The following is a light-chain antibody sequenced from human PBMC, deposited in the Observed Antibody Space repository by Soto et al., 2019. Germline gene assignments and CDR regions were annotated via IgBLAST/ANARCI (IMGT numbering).Light chain of an antibody. J-gene: IGKJ4*01. CDR2: KAS. Sequence: DIQMTQSPSTLSASVGDRVTITCRASQSISSWLAWYQQKPGKAPKRLIYKASSLESGVPSRFSGSGSGTEFTLTISSLQPDDFATYYCQQYNSVALLPFGGGTKVEIK. V-gene: IGKV1-5*03. CDR1: QSISSW. CDR3: QQYNSVALLP.